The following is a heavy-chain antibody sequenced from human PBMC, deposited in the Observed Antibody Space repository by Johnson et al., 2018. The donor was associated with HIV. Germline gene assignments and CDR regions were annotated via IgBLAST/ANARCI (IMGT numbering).Heavy chain of an antibody. CDR1: GFTFSDYY. CDR2: ISSSGSTI. D-gene: IGHD3-10*02. J-gene: IGHJ3*01. Sequence: QEQLVESGGGLVKPGGSLRLSCAASGFTFSDYYMSWIRQAPGKGLEWVSYISSSGSTIYYSGSVKGRFAISRDNTQNSLYLQMNSLRAEDTAVYYCARDPMSRHAFDLWGQGTVVTVSS. CDR3: ARDPMSRHAFDL. V-gene: IGHV3-11*04.